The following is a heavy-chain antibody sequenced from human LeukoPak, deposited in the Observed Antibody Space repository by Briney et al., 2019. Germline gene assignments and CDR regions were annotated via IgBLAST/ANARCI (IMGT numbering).Heavy chain of an antibody. Sequence: PGGSLRLSXAASGFTFTRYWMAWVRQAPGKGLEWVANIKQDGSEQYHVDSVRGRFTMSRDNARNSLYLQMDSLRAEDTAVYYCARVSRSGYYGKYWGQGTPVTVSS. CDR1: GFTFTRYW. CDR3: ARVSRSGYYGKY. V-gene: IGHV3-7*01. CDR2: IKQDGSEQ. J-gene: IGHJ4*02. D-gene: IGHD3-3*01.